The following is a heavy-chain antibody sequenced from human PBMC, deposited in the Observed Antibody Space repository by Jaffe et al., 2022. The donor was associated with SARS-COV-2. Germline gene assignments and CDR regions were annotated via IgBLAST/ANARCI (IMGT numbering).Heavy chain of an antibody. CDR2: IYYSGST. D-gene: IGHD3-3*01. V-gene: IGHV4-39*01. J-gene: IGHJ4*02. Sequence: QLQLQESGPGLVKPSETLSLTCTVSGGSISSSSYYWGWIRQPPGKGLEWIGSIYYSGSTYYNPSLKSRVTISVDTSKNQFSLKLSSVTAADTAVYYCARLRTYYDFWSGYYIDYWGQGTLVTVSS. CDR1: GGSISSSSYY. CDR3: ARLRTYYDFWSGYYIDY.